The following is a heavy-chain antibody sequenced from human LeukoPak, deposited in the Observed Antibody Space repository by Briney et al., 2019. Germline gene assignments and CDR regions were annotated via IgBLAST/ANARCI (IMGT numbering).Heavy chain of an antibody. CDR1: GGTFSSYA. CDR2: IIPIFGTA. J-gene: IGHJ3*02. V-gene: IGHV1-69*05. D-gene: IGHD4-17*01. CDR3: ARDRGIGYYGDYPNDAFDI. Sequence: SVKVSCKASGGTFSSYAISWVRQAPGQGLEWMGGIIPIFGTANYAQKFQGRVTITTDESTSTAYMELSSLRSEDTAVYYCARDRGIGYYGDYPNDAFDIWGQGTMVTVSS.